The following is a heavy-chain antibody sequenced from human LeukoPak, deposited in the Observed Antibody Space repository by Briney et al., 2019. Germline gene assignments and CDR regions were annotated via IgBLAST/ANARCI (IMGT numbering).Heavy chain of an antibody. CDR1: GFTFSDYY. D-gene: IGHD2-2*01. J-gene: IGHJ4*02. CDR2: ISSGGDNT. Sequence: QAGGSLRLSCAASGFTFSDYYMSWIRQAPGKGLEWVSSISSGGDNTYYADSVRGRFTISRDNSKNTLYLQLNSLRAEDTAVYYCAKSHRGHCSTTTCDDEGDYWGQGTLVTVSS. CDR3: AKSHRGHCSTTTCDDEGDY. V-gene: IGHV3-23*01.